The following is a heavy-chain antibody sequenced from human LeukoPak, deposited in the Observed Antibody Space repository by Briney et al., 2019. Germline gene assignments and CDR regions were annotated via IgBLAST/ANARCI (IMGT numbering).Heavy chain of an antibody. J-gene: IGHJ4*02. D-gene: IGHD6-19*01. CDR2: VYYSGST. V-gene: IGHV4-28*01. Sequence: SDTLSLTCAVSGYSISSINWWAWVRQPPGKGLEWIGSVYYSGSTYYSPSLKSRVTISVDTSKNQFSLKLRSVTAADTAVYYCARHLRNIEVSGKIDYWGQGTLVTVSS. CDR3: ARHLRNIEVSGKIDY. CDR1: GYSISSINW.